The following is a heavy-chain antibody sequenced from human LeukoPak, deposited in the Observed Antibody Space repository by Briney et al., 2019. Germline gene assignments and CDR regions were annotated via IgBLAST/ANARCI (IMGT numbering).Heavy chain of an antibody. CDR3: ARDRDSSGWFYIDY. Sequence: SVKVSCKASGYTFTSYDINWVRQATGQGLEWMGRIIPILGIANYAQKFQGRVTITADKSTSTAYMELSSLRSEDTAVYYCARDRDSSGWFYIDYWGQGTLVTVSS. J-gene: IGHJ4*02. CDR2: IIPILGIA. D-gene: IGHD6-19*01. V-gene: IGHV1-69*04. CDR1: GYTFTSYD.